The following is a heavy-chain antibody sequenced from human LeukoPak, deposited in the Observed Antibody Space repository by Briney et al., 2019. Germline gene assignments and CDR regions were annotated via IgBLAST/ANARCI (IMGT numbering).Heavy chain of an antibody. D-gene: IGHD5-12*01. J-gene: IGHJ4*02. CDR2: ISSSSTYI. Sequence: GGSLRLSCAVSGFTFRSYSLNWVRQAPGKGLEWVSSISSSSTYIYYADSVKGRFTISRDNAKNTLYLQMSSLRAEDTAVYFCTKDLHILATDYWGQGTLVTVSS. CDR1: GFTFRSYS. CDR3: TKDLHILATDY. V-gene: IGHV3-21*01.